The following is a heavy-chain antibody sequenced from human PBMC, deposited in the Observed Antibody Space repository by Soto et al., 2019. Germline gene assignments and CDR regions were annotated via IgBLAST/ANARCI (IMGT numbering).Heavy chain of an antibody. CDR3: ARQGGWEILGGFDL. D-gene: IGHD1-26*01. CDR1: GFTSSIYW. Sequence: PGGSLRLSCAASGFTSSIYWMSWVRQAPGKGLECVANIKQDGSEKSYVDSVKGRFTISRDNAKNSLSLQMNSLRVEDTAVYYCARQGGWEILGGFDLWGQGTPVTVYS. CDR2: IKQDGSEK. V-gene: IGHV3-7*01. J-gene: IGHJ4*02.